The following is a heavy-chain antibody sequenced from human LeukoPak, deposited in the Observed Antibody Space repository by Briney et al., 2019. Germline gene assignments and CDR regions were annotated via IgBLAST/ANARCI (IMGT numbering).Heavy chain of an antibody. J-gene: IGHJ4*02. Sequence: GGSLRLSCAASGFTFSSYGMHWVRQAPGKGLERVAFIRYDGSNKYYADSVKGRFTISRDNSKNTLYLQMNSPRGEDTAVYYCAGHFGAWHYFDYWGQGTLVTVSS. CDR2: IRYDGSNK. D-gene: IGHD3-3*01. CDR3: AGHFGAWHYFDY. V-gene: IGHV3-30*02. CDR1: GFTFSSYG.